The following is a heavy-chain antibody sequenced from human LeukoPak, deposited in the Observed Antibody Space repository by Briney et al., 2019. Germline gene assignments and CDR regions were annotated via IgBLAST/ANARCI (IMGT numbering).Heavy chain of an antibody. Sequence: GGSLRLSCSASGFTFRTFGMHWVRQAPGTGLERVSYISTGGSISYADSVKGRFTISRDNAKNSLYLQMNSLRDEDTAVYYCAKLKGSSSWTDYFDYWGQGTLVTVSS. CDR3: AKLKGSSSWTDYFDY. V-gene: IGHV3-48*02. J-gene: IGHJ4*02. D-gene: IGHD6-13*01. CDR2: ISTGGSI. CDR1: GFTFRTFG.